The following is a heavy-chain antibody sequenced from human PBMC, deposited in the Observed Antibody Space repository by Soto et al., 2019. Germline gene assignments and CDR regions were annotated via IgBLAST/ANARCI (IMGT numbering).Heavy chain of an antibody. D-gene: IGHD2-8*01. V-gene: IGHV3-23*01. J-gene: IGHJ4*02. CDR2: ISGSGGST. Sequence: EVQLLESGGGLVQPGGSVRLSCAASGFTFSSYAMSWVRQAPGKGLEWVSAISGSGGSTYYADSVKGRFTISRDNPKNTLYLQMNSLRAEDTAVYYCAKKPLYAILNSAFDYWGQGTLVTVSS. CDR3: AKKPLYAILNSAFDY. CDR1: GFTFSSYA.